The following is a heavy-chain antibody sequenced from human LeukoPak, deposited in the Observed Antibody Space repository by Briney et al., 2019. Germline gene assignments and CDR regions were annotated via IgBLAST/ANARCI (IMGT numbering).Heavy chain of an antibody. Sequence: SETLSLTCTVSGGSISSSSYYWGWIRRPPGKGLEWIGSIYYSGSTYYNPSLKSRVTISVDTSKNQFSLRLSSVTAADTAVYYCARHIGRDGYGPTFDYWGQETLVTVSS. J-gene: IGHJ4*02. V-gene: IGHV4-39*01. CDR1: GGSISSSSYY. D-gene: IGHD5-24*01. CDR2: IYYSGST. CDR3: ARHIGRDGYGPTFDY.